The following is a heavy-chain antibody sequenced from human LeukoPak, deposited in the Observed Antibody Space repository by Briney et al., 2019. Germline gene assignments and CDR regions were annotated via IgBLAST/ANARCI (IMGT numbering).Heavy chain of an antibody. D-gene: IGHD5-18*01. V-gene: IGHV1-2*02. CDR2: INPNSGGT. CDR1: GYTFNTYG. Sequence: ASVKVSCKASGYTFNTYGITWVRQAPGQGLEWMGWINPNSGGTNYAQKFRGRVTLTRDTSISTAYMELSRLRSDDTAVYYCARGTGEGYSYGRYYFDYWGQGTLVTVSS. CDR3: ARGTGEGYSYGRYYFDY. J-gene: IGHJ4*02.